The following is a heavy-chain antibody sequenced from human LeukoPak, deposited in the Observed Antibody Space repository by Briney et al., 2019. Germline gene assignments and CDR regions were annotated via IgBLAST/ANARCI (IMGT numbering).Heavy chain of an antibody. CDR3: ARVGRSSWYGNWFDP. Sequence: ASETLSLTCTVSGGSISSGGYYWSWIRQPPGKGLEWIGYIYHSGSTYYNPSLKSRVTISVDRSKNQFSLKLSSVTAADTAVYYCARVGRSSWYGNWFDPWGQGTLVTVSS. CDR1: GGSISSGGYY. CDR2: IYHSGST. J-gene: IGHJ5*02. V-gene: IGHV4-30-2*01. D-gene: IGHD6-13*01.